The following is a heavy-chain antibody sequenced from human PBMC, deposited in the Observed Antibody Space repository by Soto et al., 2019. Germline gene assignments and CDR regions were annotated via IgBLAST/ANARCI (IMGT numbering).Heavy chain of an antibody. CDR3: ARRPGGNWFDP. CDR1: GGSVSSYY. Sequence: SETLSLTCTVSGGSVSSYYWSWIRQPPGKGLEWIGYIYYSRSTNYNPSLKSRVTISVDTSKNQFSLKLSSVTAADTAVYYCARRPGGNWFDPWGQGTLVTVSS. J-gene: IGHJ5*02. V-gene: IGHV4-59*08. CDR2: IYYSRST.